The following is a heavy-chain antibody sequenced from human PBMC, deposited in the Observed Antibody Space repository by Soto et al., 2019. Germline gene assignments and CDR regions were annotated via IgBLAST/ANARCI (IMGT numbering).Heavy chain of an antibody. J-gene: IGHJ4*02. CDR2: IIPILGIA. D-gene: IGHD5-18*01. V-gene: IGHV1-69*04. Sequence: SVKVSCKASGGTFSSYTISWVRQAPGQGLEWMGRIIPILGIANYAQKFQGRVTITADKSTSTAYMELSSLRSEDTAVYYCAREAEYSNFDYWGQGTLVTVSS. CDR1: GGTFSSYT. CDR3: AREAEYSNFDY.